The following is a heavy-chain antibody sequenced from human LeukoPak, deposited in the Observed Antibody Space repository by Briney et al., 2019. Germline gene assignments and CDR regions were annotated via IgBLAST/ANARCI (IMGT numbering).Heavy chain of an antibody. CDR3: ASNPPAAESY. CDR1: GFTFSSYS. J-gene: IGHJ4*02. Sequence: PGGSLRLSCAASGFTFSSYSMNWVRQAPGKGLEWVSSISGSSSYIYYADSVKGRFTISRDNAKNSLYLQMNSLRAEDTAVYYCASNPPAAESYWGQGTLVTVSS. CDR2: ISGSSSYI. V-gene: IGHV3-21*01. D-gene: IGHD6-13*01.